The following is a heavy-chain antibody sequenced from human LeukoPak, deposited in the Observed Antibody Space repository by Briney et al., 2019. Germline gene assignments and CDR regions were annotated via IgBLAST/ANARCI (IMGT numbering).Heavy chain of an antibody. Sequence: GGSLRLSCAASGFTFSSYAMSWVRQAPGKGLECISVISGSGGGTYYADSVKGRFTISRDNSKNTLSLQMNSLRGEDTAVYYCARNEYSALDYWGQGTLVTVSS. V-gene: IGHV3-23*01. CDR2: ISGSGGGT. CDR3: ARNEYSALDY. CDR1: GFTFSSYA. D-gene: IGHD4-11*01. J-gene: IGHJ4*02.